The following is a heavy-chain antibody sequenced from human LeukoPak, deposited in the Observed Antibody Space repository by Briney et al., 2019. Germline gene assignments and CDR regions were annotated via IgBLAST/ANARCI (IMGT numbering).Heavy chain of an antibody. CDR3: ARILDMADVFDI. CDR2: TYYNGTT. Sequence: PSETLSLTCAVSGGSISSGGYSWSWIRQPPGKGLECIGYTYYNGTTFYKPSLKSRITISVDTSKNQFSLNLKSVTAADTAVYYCARILDMADVFDIWGRGTMVAVS. J-gene: IGHJ3*02. V-gene: IGHV4-30-4*07. D-gene: IGHD2-15*01. CDR1: GGSISSGGYS.